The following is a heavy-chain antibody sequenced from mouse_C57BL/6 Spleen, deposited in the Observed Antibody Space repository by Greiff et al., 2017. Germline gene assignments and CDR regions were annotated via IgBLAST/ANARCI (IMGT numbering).Heavy chain of an antibody. CDR1: GYTFTGYW. CDR3: AIGLLRSFAY. V-gene: IGHV1-9*01. Sequence: VQLQQSGAELMKPGASVKLSCKATGYTFTGYWIEWVKQRPGHGLEWIGEILPGSGSTNYNEKFKGKATFTADTSSITAYMPLSILTTEDSAIYYCAIGLLRSFAYWGQGTLVTVSA. D-gene: IGHD1-1*01. J-gene: IGHJ3*01. CDR2: ILPGSGST.